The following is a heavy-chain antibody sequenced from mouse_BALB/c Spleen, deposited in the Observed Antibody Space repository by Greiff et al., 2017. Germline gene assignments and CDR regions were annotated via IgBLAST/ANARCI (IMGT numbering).Heavy chain of an antibody. D-gene: IGHD2-4*01. Sequence: LVAPSQSLSITCTVSGFSLTSYGVHWVRQPPGKGLEWLGVIWAGGSTNYNSALMSRLSISKDNSKSQVFLKMNSLQTDDTAMYYCASSMITFYYAMDYWGQGTSVTVSS. CDR2: IWAGGST. J-gene: IGHJ4*01. CDR3: ASSMITFYYAMDY. CDR1: GFSLTSYG. V-gene: IGHV2-9*02.